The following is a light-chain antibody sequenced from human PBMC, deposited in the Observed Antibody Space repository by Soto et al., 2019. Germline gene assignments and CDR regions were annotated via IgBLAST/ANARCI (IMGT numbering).Light chain of an antibody. V-gene: IGKV1-39*01. CDR2: AAS. CDR1: QSISSY. Sequence: DIQMTQSPSSLSASVGDRVTITCRASQSISSYLNWYQQKAGLAPKLLIYAASSLQSGVPSTFSGRGSGTDFTLTISTLQPEDFATYYCQQTYSTPPTFGQGTKVDIK. CDR3: QQTYSTPPT. J-gene: IGKJ1*01.